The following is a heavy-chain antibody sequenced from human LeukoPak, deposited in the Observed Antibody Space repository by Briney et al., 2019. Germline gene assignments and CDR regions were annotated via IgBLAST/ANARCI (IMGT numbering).Heavy chain of an antibody. D-gene: IGHD4-17*01. V-gene: IGHV3-21*01. J-gene: IGHJ4*02. CDR1: GFTFSSYS. CDR3: ARDLVATVTPFDY. CDR2: ISSSSYI. Sequence: GGSLRLSCVASGFTFSSYSMNWVRQAPGKGLEWVSSISSSSYIYYADSVKGRFTISRDNAKNSLYLQMNSLRAEDTAVYYCARDLVATVTPFDYWGQGTLVTVSS.